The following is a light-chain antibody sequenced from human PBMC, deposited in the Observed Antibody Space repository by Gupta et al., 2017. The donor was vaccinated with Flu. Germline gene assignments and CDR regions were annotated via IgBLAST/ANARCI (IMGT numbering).Light chain of an antibody. J-gene: IGKJ1*01. V-gene: IGKV4-1*01. CDR3: QQYHVTPWT. CDR1: QSVLFSANDQNY. CDR2: WAS. Sequence: DIVLTQSPESLTVSLGERATINCKSGQSVLFSANDQNYLAWYQQKPGQPPKLLIYWASTRDSGVPDRFSGSGSGTDFTLTINSLQPEDVAVYFCQQYHVTPWTFGQGTRVEV.